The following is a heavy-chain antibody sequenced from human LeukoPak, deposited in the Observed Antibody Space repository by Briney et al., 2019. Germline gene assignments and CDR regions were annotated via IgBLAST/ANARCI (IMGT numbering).Heavy chain of an antibody. D-gene: IGHD4-11*01. CDR1: GGSISSSNW. V-gene: IGHV4-4*02. J-gene: IGHJ6*02. CDR2: IYHSGST. CDR3: AREGSLTTYYYYYGMDV. Sequence: PSGTLSLTCAVSGGSISSSNWWSWVRPPPGKGLEWIGEIYHSGSTNYNPSLKSRVTISVDKSKNQFSLKLSSVTAADTAVYYCAREGSLTTYYYYYGMDVWGQGTTVTVSS.